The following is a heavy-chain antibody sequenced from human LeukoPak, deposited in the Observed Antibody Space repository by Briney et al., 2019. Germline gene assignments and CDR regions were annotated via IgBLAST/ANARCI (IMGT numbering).Heavy chain of an antibody. J-gene: IGHJ4*02. CDR3: AKASSYDILTGYYFFDY. CDR2: ISGSGGST. Sequence: GGSLRLSCAASGFTFSSYAMNWVRQAPGKGLEWVSAISGSGGSTYYADSVKGRFTISRDNSKNTLYLQMNSLGAEDTAVYYCAKASSYDILTGYYFFDYWGQGTLVTVSS. CDR1: GFTFSSYA. D-gene: IGHD3-9*01. V-gene: IGHV3-23*01.